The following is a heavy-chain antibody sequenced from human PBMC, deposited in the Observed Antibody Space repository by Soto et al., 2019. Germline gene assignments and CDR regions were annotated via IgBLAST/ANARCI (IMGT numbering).Heavy chain of an antibody. Sequence: QVQLVESGGGVVQPGTSLRLSCVGSGFTFRSYVIHWVRQAPGKGLEWVALTSYDGSNNFYGDSVKGRFTISRHNSRNTVELTMDSLRFEDTALYSCARWGTTGGLDVWGQGTLVSVSS. J-gene: IGHJ4*02. CDR2: TSYDGSNN. CDR3: ARWGTTGGLDV. CDR1: GFTFRSYV. V-gene: IGHV3-33*05. D-gene: IGHD3-16*01.